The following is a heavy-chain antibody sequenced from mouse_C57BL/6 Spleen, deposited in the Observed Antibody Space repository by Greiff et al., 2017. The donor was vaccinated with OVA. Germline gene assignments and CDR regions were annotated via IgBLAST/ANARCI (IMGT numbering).Heavy chain of an antibody. CDR1: GYTFTDYY. D-gene: IGHD2-3*01. V-gene: IGHV1-76*01. CDR2: IYPGSGNT. Sequence: VQVVESGAELVRPGASVKLSCKASGYTFTDYYINWVKQRPGQGLEWIARIYPGSGNTYYNEKFKGKATLTAEKSSSTAYMQLSSLTSEDSAVYFCARSDGYYDFDYWGQGTTLTVSS. J-gene: IGHJ2*01. CDR3: ARSDGYYDFDY.